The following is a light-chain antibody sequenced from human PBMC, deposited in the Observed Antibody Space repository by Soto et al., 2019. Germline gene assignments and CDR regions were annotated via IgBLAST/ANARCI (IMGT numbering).Light chain of an antibody. V-gene: IGKV1-5*03. CDR3: QQYNSYPWT. CDR1: QSISSW. Sequence: DIQITPSPSPLSASVGDRVTITCRASQSISSWLAWYQQKPGNAPQRLIYKASSLESGDPSRFSGGGSGTEFTLTISSLQPDDFASYYCQQYNSYPWTFGQGTKLEIK. CDR2: KAS. J-gene: IGKJ2*02.